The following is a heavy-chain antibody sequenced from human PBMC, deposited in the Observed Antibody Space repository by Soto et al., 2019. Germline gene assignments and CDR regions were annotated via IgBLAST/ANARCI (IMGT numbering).Heavy chain of an antibody. V-gene: IGHV1-46*01. CDR1: GYTFSTYF. J-gene: IGHJ6*04. CDR3: ARDGSAVGMDA. CDR2: INPSGGGT. D-gene: IGHD6-25*01. Sequence: ASVKVSCKASGYTFSTYFMHWVRQAPGQGLEWMGIINPSGGGTTFAQKFQGRVTMTGDTSTSTVYMELSSLRSEDTAVYYCARDGSAVGMDAWGKGTTVIVSS.